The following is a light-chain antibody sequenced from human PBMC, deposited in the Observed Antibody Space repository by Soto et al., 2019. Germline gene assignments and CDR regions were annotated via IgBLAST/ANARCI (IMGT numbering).Light chain of an antibody. CDR3: QQTTTFPLT. V-gene: IGKV1D-12*01. J-gene: IGKJ4*01. Sequence: DLQMTQSPSSVSASVGDRVTITCRASQGVRTWLAWYQQKPGKAPNLLIYTASSLQSGVPSRFSGSGSGTDFTLTISSLQPEDFATYYCQQTTTFPLTFGGGTKVEI. CDR2: TAS. CDR1: QGVRTW.